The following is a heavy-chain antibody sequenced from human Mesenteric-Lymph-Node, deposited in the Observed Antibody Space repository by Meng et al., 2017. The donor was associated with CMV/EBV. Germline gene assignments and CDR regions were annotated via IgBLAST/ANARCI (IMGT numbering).Heavy chain of an antibody. D-gene: IGHD6-6*01. V-gene: IGHV6-1*01. CDR2: TYYRSRWYN. Sequence: SQSLSLTCAISGDSVSSNIAGWTWTRQSPSRGLEWLGRTYYRSRWYNDYAISVRSRIIINPDTSKNQFSLQLNSVTPEDAAVYYCARGSSSPRAFDIWGQGTVVTVSS. J-gene: IGHJ3*02. CDR3: ARGSSSPRAFDI. CDR1: GDSVSSNIAG.